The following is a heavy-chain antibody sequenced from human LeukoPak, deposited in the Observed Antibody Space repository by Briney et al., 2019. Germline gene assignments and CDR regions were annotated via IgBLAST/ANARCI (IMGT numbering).Heavy chain of an antibody. CDR2: IYHSGST. CDR3: ARVGNFAFFDY. V-gene: IGHV4-38-2*02. CDR1: GYSISSGYY. J-gene: IGHJ4*02. Sequence: SETLSLTCTVSGYSISSGYYWGWIRQPPGKGLEWIGSIYHSGSTPYNPSLKSRVTISVDTSKNQFSLKLTSVTAADTAVYYCARVGNFAFFDYWGQGTLVTVSS. D-gene: IGHD1-7*01.